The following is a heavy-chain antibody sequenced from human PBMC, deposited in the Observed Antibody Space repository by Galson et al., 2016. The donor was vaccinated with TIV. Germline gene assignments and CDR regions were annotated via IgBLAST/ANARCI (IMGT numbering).Heavy chain of an antibody. Sequence: SVKVSCKASGFTFTAFYIHWVRQAPEQGLEWMGWISPKTGDTNYAQNFQGRVTMTRDTSISSVYMELTSLRSDDAAVYYCARFVYGDYVDYWGQGTLVTASS. V-gene: IGHV1-2*02. CDR2: ISPKTGDT. CDR1: GFTFTAFY. D-gene: IGHD4-17*01. CDR3: ARFVYGDYVDY. J-gene: IGHJ4*02.